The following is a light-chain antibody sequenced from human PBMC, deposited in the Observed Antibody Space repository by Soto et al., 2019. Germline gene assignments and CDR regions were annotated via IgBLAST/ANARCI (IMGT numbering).Light chain of an antibody. Sequence: EIVLTQSPGTLSLSPGERATLSCRASQSVSSSYLAWYQQKPGQAPRLLIYGASSRATGIPARFSGSGSGTDFTLTISRLEPEDFAVDYCQQFGNSPYTFGQGTRLEIK. CDR1: QSVSSSY. CDR3: QQFGNSPYT. V-gene: IGKV3-20*01. J-gene: IGKJ2*01. CDR2: GAS.